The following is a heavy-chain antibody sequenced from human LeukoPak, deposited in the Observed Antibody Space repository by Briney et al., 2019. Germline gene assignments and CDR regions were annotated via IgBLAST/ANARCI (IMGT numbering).Heavy chain of an antibody. CDR3: ARGELAAALI. Sequence: SETLSRTCTVSGGSISSYYWSWIRQPPGKGLEWIGYIYYSGSTNYNPSLKSRVTISVDTSKDQFSLKLSSVTAADTAVYYCARGELAAALIWGQGTLVTVSS. J-gene: IGHJ4*02. D-gene: IGHD3-16*01. CDR1: GGSISSYY. V-gene: IGHV4-59*01. CDR2: IYYSGST.